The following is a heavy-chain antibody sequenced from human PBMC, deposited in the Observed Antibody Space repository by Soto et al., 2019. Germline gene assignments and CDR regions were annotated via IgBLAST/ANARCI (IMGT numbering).Heavy chain of an antibody. V-gene: IGHV3-23*01. D-gene: IGHD6-19*01. CDR3: AKDPLAVAGTGWFDP. CDR2: ISGSGGST. CDR1: GFTFSSYA. Sequence: GGSLRLSCAASGFTFSSYAMSWVHQAPGKGLEWVSAISGSGGSTYYADSVKGRFTISRDNSKNTLYLQMNSLRAEDAAVYYCAKDPLAVAGTGWFDPWGQGTLVTVSS. J-gene: IGHJ5*02.